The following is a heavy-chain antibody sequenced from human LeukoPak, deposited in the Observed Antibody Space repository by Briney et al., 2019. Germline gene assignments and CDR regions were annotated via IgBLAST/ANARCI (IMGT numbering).Heavy chain of an antibody. D-gene: IGHD6-13*01. CDR2: ISSGSTYI. CDR3: ARVGGIAAAEGYYFDY. Sequence: GGSLRLSCAASGFTFSTYSMNWVCQSPGRGLEWVSSISSGSTYIFYADSVKGRFTISRDNAKNSVYLQMNSLRAEDTAVYYCARVGGIAAAEGYYFDYWGQGILVTVSS. V-gene: IGHV3-21*06. CDR1: GFTFSTYS. J-gene: IGHJ4*02.